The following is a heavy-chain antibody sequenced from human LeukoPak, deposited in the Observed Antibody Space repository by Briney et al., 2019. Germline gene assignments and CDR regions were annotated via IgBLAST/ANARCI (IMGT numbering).Heavy chain of an antibody. J-gene: IGHJ4*02. V-gene: IGHV3-48*04. CDR1: GFTFSTST. CDR2: ISSSGSTI. Sequence: GGSLRLSCAASGFTFSTSTMNWVRQAPGKGLEWVSYISSSGSTIDYADSVRGRFTISRDNAKNSLYLQMNSLRAEDTAVYYCAKDWAYYYDNYGLDYWGQGTLVTVSS. CDR3: AKDWAYYYDNYGLDY. D-gene: IGHD3-22*01.